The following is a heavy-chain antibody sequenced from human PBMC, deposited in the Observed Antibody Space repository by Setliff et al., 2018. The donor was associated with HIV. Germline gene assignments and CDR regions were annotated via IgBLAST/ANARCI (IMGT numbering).Heavy chain of an antibody. CDR1: GGSFSTYY. CDR3: ARARITMTGGRLGPYAFDR. Sequence: SETLSLTCTVSGGSFSTYYWSWIRQPAGEGLEYIGRVHSTGTTIYNPSLKSRVTMSVDTSKNQLSLKLRSVTAADTAVYYCARARITMTGGRLGPYAFDRWGQGTKVTVSS. V-gene: IGHV4-4*07. D-gene: IGHD3-22*01. CDR2: VHSTGTT. J-gene: IGHJ3*01.